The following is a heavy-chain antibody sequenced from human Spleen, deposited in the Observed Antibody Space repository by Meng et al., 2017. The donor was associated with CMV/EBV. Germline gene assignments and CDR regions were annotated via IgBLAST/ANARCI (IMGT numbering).Heavy chain of an antibody. CDR2: LYYSGST. J-gene: IGHJ4*02. CDR3: ARVRGGGQLLSGDPDY. CDR1: GGSISSSSYC. D-gene: IGHD2-2*01. V-gene: IGHV4-39*02. Sequence: SETLSLTCTVSGGSISSSSYCWGWIRQPPGKGLEWIGSLYYSGSTYYNPSLKSRVTISLDTSKNHFSLKLSSVTAADTAVYYCARVRGGGQLLSGDPDYWGQGTLVTVSS.